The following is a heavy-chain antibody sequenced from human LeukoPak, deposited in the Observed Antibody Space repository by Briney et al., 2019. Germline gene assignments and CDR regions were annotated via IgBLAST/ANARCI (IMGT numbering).Heavy chain of an antibody. Sequence: SETLSLTCTVSGYSISSGYYWGWIRQPPGKGLEWIGSIYYSGSTYYNPSLKSRVTISVDTSKNQFSLKLSSVTAADPAVYYCARANHSSGWYILTFYYMDVWGKGTTVTISS. D-gene: IGHD6-19*01. CDR2: IYYSGST. CDR3: ARANHSSGWYILTFYYMDV. J-gene: IGHJ6*03. CDR1: GYSISSGYY. V-gene: IGHV4-38-2*02.